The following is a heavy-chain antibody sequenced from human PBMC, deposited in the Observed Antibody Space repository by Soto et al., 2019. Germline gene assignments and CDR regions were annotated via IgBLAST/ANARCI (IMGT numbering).Heavy chain of an antibody. D-gene: IGHD2-15*01. CDR1: GFTVSSNY. CDR2: IYSGGST. J-gene: IGHJ4*02. Sequence: PGGSLRLSCAASGFTVSSNYMSWVRQAPGKGLEWVSVIYSGGSTYYADSVKGRFTISRDNSKNMLYLHMNSLRAEDTAGYYCAKEIVAAAYAETSPFDFWGQGTLVTVSS. CDR3: AKEIVAAAYAETSPFDF. V-gene: IGHV3-53*01.